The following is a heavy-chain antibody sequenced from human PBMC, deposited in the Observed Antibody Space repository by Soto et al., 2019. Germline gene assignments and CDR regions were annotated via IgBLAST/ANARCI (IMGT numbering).Heavy chain of an antibody. J-gene: IGHJ5*02. Sequence: QVQLQESGPGLVKPSQTLSLTCTVSGGSITSGGYYWSWIRQHQGKGLEWIGYIYYSGSTYYNPSLKSRLTISVDTSKNQFSLKLSSVTAADTAVYYCARVLQTYSVGDNWFDPWGQGTLVTVSS. CDR3: ARVLQTYSVGDNWFDP. V-gene: IGHV4-31*03. CDR2: IYYSGST. D-gene: IGHD1-26*01. CDR1: GGSITSGGYY.